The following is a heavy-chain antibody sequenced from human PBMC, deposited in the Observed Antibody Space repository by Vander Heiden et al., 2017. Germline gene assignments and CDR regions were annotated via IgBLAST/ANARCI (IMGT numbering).Heavy chain of an antibody. CDR1: GGSISSYS. CDR2: IYYSGST. J-gene: IGHJ5*02. D-gene: IGHD3-10*01. Sequence: QVQLQESGPGLVKPSETLSLPCTVPGGSISSYSWTWTRQPPGKGLEWIGYIYYSGSTNYNPSLKSRVTISVDTSKNQFSLKLSSVTAADTAVYYCARVEAYYYGSGTAMEYNWFDPWGQGTLVTVSS. V-gene: IGHV4-59*01. CDR3: ARVEAYYYGSGTAMEYNWFDP.